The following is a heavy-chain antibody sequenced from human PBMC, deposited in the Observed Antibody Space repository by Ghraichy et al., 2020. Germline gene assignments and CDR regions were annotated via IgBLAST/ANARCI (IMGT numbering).Heavy chain of an antibody. CDR1: GFSFSDYY. J-gene: IGHJ6*03. D-gene: IGHD2-15*01. Sequence: GSLRLSCAASGFSFSDYYMSWIRQAPGKGLEWISYISSSSGSTIQYADSLKGRFTISRDNAKKSLYLQMNSLRAEDTAVYYCARATPHYYYMDVWGKGTTVTVSS. CDR2: ISSSSGSTI. CDR3: ARATPHYYYMDV. V-gene: IGHV3-11*01.